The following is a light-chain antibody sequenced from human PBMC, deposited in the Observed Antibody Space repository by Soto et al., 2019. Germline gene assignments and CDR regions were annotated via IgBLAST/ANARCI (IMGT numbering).Light chain of an antibody. CDR3: QPYNSYSRT. V-gene: IGKV1-5*03. CDR1: ESISNF. Sequence: DIQMTQSPSTVSAYVGDSVTITCRASESISNFLAWYQQKPGKAPNLLIYKASSLESGVPSRFSGSGSGTEFTLTISSLQPDDFATYYCQPYNSYSRTFGQGTKVDIK. CDR2: KAS. J-gene: IGKJ1*01.